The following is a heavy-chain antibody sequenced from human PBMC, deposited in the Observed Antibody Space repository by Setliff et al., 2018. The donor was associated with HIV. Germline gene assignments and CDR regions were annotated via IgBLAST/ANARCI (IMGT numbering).Heavy chain of an antibody. V-gene: IGHV4-38-2*02. Sequence: SETLSLTCNVSGYSISNGSYWGWIRQPPGKGLEWIANINHRGATSYNPSLKSRVTISIDTSKNQFSLRLSSVTAADTAVYYCARDKRASFDGLDVWGQGTTVTVSS. J-gene: IGHJ6*02. CDR2: INHRGAT. CDR1: GYSISNGSY. CDR3: ARDKRASFDGLDV.